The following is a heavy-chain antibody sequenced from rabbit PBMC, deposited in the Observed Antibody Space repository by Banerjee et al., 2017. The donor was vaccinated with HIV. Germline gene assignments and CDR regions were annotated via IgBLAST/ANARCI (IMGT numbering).Heavy chain of an antibody. CDR3: ARTAGYANNGDGYFNV. J-gene: IGHJ4*01. D-gene: IGHD6-1*01. Sequence: QSLEESGGGLVQPEGSLTLTCHAAGFDLSSSYYMSWVRPAPGNGLEWIAGIHACNSGTTYYASWAKGRFTISKTSSTTVTLQMTSLTAADTATYFFARTAGYANNGDGYFNVWGPGTL. CDR2: IHACNSGTT. V-gene: IGHV1S40*01. CDR1: GFDLSSSYY.